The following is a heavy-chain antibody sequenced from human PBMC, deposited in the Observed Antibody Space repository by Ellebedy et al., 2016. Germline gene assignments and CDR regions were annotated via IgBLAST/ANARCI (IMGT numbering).Heavy chain of an antibody. CDR3: ARRYSSAPIMDL. V-gene: IGHV1-18*01. CDR1: GYTFTNYG. J-gene: IGHJ6*02. D-gene: IGHD5-18*01. CDR2: TRASNGVT. Sequence: ASVKVSCKASGYTFTNYGVTWVRQAPGQGLEWMGWTRASNGVTNYAQKFQGRVTMTTDTSTSTLYMELRSLRSDDTAVYFCARRYSSAPIMDLWGQGTTVTVSS.